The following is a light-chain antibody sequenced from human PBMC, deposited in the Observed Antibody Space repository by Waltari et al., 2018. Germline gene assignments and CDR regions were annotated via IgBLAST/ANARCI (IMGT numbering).Light chain of an antibody. Sequence: QSVLTQPPSVSGAPGQRVTIPCTGRSSNIGAGYDVHWYQQLPGTAPKLLIYGNSNRPSGVPDRFSGSKSGTSASLAITGLQAEDEANYYCQSYDSSLRGVFGGGTKLTVL. CDR1: SSNIGAGYD. V-gene: IGLV1-40*01. CDR2: GNS. J-gene: IGLJ2*01. CDR3: QSYDSSLRGV.